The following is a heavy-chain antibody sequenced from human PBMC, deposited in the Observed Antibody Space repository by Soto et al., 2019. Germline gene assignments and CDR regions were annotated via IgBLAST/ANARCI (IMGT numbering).Heavy chain of an antibody. V-gene: IGHV3-33*01. CDR1: GFTFSSYG. CDR2: IWYDGSNK. CDR3: ARDPDYYDSSRYLDAIDI. D-gene: IGHD3-22*01. Sequence: PGGSLRLSCAASGFTFSSYGMHWVRQAPGKGLEWVAVIWYDGSNKYYADSVKGRFTISRDNSKNTLYLQMNSLRAEDTAVYYCARDPDYYDSSRYLDAIDIRGQGTMVTVSS. J-gene: IGHJ3*02.